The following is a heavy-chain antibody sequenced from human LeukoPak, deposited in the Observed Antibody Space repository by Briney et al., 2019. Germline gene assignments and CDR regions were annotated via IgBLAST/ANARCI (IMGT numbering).Heavy chain of an antibody. J-gene: IGHJ4*02. CDR1: EFTFSTYS. CDR3: ARESRQWLVLGGVDY. V-gene: IGHV3-48*04. Sequence: GGSLRLSCAASEFTFSTYSMNWVRQAPGKGLEWVSYMSSSGSTIYYADSVKGRFTISRDNAKNSLYLQMNSLRAEDTAVYYCARESRQWLVLGGVDYWGQGTLVTVSS. CDR2: MSSSGSTI. D-gene: IGHD6-19*01.